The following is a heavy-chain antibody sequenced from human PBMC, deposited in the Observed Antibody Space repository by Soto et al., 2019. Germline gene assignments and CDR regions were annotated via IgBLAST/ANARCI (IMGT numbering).Heavy chain of an antibody. CDR1: GVSIGSNYY. Sequence: QVLLQESGPGLVQPSGTLSLSCVVSGVSIGSNYYWGWVRQPPGKGLEWLGDMSHIGSVNYNPSLQSRVTISMDKSQNQFSLKLDSMTAADTAVYYCARILGWYAVDYWGQGTLVIVSS. J-gene: IGHJ4*02. V-gene: IGHV4-4*02. CDR3: ARILGWYAVDY. CDR2: MSHIGSV. D-gene: IGHD6-19*01.